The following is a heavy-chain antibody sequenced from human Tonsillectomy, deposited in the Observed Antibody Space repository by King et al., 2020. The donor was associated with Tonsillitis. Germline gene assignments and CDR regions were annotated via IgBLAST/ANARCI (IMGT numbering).Heavy chain of an antibody. V-gene: IGHV1-8*01. D-gene: IGHD3-22*01. CDR3: AGALGYYVGIGYYPYYYYGMDV. J-gene: IGHJ6*02. CDR1: GYTFTSYD. CDR2: MNPNSGNT. Sequence: VQLVESGAEVKKPGASVKVSCKASGYTFTSYDINWVRQATGQGLEWMGWMNPNSGNTGYAQMFQGRVTMTRNTSISTAYMELSSLRSEDTAVYYCAGALGYYVGIGYYPYYYYGMDVWGQGTTVTVS.